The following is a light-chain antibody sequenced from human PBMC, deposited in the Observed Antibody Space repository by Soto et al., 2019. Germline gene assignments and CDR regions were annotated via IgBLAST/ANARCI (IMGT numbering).Light chain of an antibody. CDR2: GAS. CDR3: QKYDRAPFT. J-gene: IGKJ3*01. V-gene: IGKV1-27*01. CDR1: QGISNY. Sequence: DIQMTQSPSSLSAYLGDRVTITCRASQGISNYLAWYQQKPGRLPKLLLFGASTLQSGVPARFSGSGSGTLFTLTINGLLPEDVATYYGQKYDRAPFTFGPGTKVDSK.